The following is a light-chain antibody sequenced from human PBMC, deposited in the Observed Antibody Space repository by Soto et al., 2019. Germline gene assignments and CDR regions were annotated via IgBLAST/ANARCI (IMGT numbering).Light chain of an antibody. J-gene: IGKJ1*01. CDR2: GAF. Sequence: EIVMTQSPVTLTVSPGERATLSCRASQSVSSNLAWYQQKPGQAPSLLIYGAFTRATGIPARFSGTGSGTEFTLTISSLQSEDFALYYYQQYNDLPLTLGQGTQVDI. CDR3: QQYNDLPLT. V-gene: IGKV3-15*01. CDR1: QSVSSN.